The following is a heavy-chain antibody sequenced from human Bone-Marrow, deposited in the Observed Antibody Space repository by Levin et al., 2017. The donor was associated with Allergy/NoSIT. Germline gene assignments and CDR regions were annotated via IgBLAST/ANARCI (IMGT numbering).Heavy chain of an antibody. CDR3: ARGLSEANYYDYGMDV. CDR2: MNPNSGNT. J-gene: IGHJ6*02. V-gene: IGHV1-8*01. Sequence: WASVKVSCKASGYTFTSYDINWVRQATGQGLEWMGWMNPNSGNTGYAQKFQGRVTMTRNTSISTAYMELSSLRSEDTAVYYCARGLSEANYYDYGMDVWGQGTTVTVSS. CDR1: GYTFTSYD.